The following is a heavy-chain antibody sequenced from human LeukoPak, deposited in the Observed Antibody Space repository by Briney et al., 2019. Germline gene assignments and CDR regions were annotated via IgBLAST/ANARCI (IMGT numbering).Heavy chain of an antibody. V-gene: IGHV3-30-3*01. D-gene: IGHD3-22*01. J-gene: IGHJ4*02. CDR3: AGAPSRDYDSTGCFDY. Sequence: GRSLRLSCAASGFTFSSYAMHWVRQAPGKGLEWVAVISYDGSNKYYADSVKGRFTISRDNSKNTLYLQMNSLRAEDTAVYYCAGAPSRDYDSTGCFDYWGQGTLVTVSS. CDR1: GFTFSSYA. CDR2: ISYDGSNK.